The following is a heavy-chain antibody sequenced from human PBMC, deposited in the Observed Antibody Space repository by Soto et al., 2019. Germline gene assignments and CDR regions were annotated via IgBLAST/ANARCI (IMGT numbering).Heavy chain of an antibody. J-gene: IGHJ4*02. CDR3: ARVGWELLLDYFDY. V-gene: IGHV3-48*01. CDR1: GFTFSSYS. CDR2: ISSSSSSI. D-gene: IGHD1-26*01. Sequence: EVQLVESGGGLVQPGGSLRLSCAASGFTFSSYSMNWVRQAPGKGLEWVSYISSSSSSIYYTDSVKGRFTISRDNAKNSRYLQMNSLRAEDTAVYYCARVGWELLLDYFDYWGQGSLVTVSS.